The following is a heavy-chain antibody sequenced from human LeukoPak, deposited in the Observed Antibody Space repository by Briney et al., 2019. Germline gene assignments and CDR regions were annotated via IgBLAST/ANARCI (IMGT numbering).Heavy chain of an antibody. Sequence: PGGSLRLSCAASGFTFSSYAMSWVRQVPGKGLEWVSGISGSGGTTYYADSVKGRFTISRDNSKNTLYLQMSSLRAEDTAVYYCTKNRGALNYMDVWGKGTTVTVSS. V-gene: IGHV3-23*01. J-gene: IGHJ6*03. CDR3: TKNRGALNYMDV. CDR2: ISGSGGTT. D-gene: IGHD1-14*01. CDR1: GFTFSSYA.